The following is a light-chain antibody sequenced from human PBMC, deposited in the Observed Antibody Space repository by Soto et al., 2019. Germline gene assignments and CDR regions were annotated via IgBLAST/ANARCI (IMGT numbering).Light chain of an antibody. J-gene: IGKJ1*01. Sequence: DIQMTQSPSSLSASVGDRVSVTCRASQSISSYLNWYQQKPGKAPKLLIYAASSLQSGVPSRFSGSRSGTDFTLTISSLQPEDSATYYCQQSYNAPWTFGQGTKVDI. V-gene: IGKV1-39*01. CDR2: AAS. CDR3: QQSYNAPWT. CDR1: QSISSY.